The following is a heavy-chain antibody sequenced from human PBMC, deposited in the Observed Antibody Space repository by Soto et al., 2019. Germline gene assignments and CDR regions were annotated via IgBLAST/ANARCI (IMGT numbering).Heavy chain of an antibody. D-gene: IGHD2-2*01. CDR3: ARRLKYCSSTSCFGGAFDI. V-gene: IGHV4-39*01. Sequence: PSETLSLTCTVSGGSISSSSYYWGWIRQPPGKGLEWIGSIYYSGSTYYNPSLKSRVTISVDTSKNQFSLKLSSVTAADTAVYYCARRLKYCSSTSCFGGAFDIWGQGTMVTVSS. J-gene: IGHJ3*02. CDR2: IYYSGST. CDR1: GGSISSSSYY.